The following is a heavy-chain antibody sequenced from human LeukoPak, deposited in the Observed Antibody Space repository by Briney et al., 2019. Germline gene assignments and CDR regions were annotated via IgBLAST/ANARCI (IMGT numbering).Heavy chain of an antibody. CDR2: IYDNGNT. Sequence: SETLSLTCTVSGASFNGYFWDWIRQSPGKGLEWIGYIYDNGNTNYNPSLKSRVTISLDTSKNQFSLRLSSVTAADTAVYYCARQFSTITIFGVVLDAFDIWGQGTMVTVSS. CDR1: GASFNGYF. V-gene: IGHV4-59*08. D-gene: IGHD3-3*01. CDR3: ARQFSTITIFGVVLDAFDI. J-gene: IGHJ3*02.